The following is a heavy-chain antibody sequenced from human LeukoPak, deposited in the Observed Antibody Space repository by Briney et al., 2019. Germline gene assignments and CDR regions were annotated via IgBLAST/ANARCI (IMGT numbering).Heavy chain of an antibody. D-gene: IGHD3-10*01. CDR1: GFTFSSYS. CDR2: ISSSSSTI. Sequence: QPGGSLRLSCAASGFTFSSYSMNWVRQAPGKGLEWVSYISSSSSTIYYADSVKGRFTISRDISKNTLYLQMNSLRAEDTAVYYCARVLSGRGSLYDYYYYMDVWGKGTTVTISS. J-gene: IGHJ6*03. V-gene: IGHV3-48*01. CDR3: ARVLSGRGSLYDYYYYMDV.